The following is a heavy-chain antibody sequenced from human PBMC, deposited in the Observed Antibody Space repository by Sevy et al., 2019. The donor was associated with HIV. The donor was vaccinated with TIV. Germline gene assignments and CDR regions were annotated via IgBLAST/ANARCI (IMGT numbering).Heavy chain of an antibody. J-gene: IGHJ3*02. CDR2: ISGSGGST. Sequence: GGSLRLSCAASGFTFSSYAMXXXRQAPGKGLEWVSAISGSGGSTYYADSVKGRFTISRDNSKNTLYLQMNSLRAEDTAVYYCAKGSSGYLYAFDIWGQGTMVTVSS. CDR3: AKGSSGYLYAFDI. V-gene: IGHV3-23*01. D-gene: IGHD3-22*01. CDR1: GFTFSSYA.